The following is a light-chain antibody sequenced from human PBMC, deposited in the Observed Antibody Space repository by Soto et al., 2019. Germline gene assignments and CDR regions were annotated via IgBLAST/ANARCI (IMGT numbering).Light chain of an antibody. V-gene: IGLV2-14*01. J-gene: IGLJ3*02. CDR1: SSDVGAYNY. Sequence: QSALTQPASVSGSPGQSITISCTGTSSDVGAYNYVSWYQQHPDKVPKLIIYDVINRPSGVSSRFSGSKSVNTASLTISGLQAEDEADYYCTSYTSSVTLVFGGGTKLTVL. CDR2: DVI. CDR3: TSYTSSVTLV.